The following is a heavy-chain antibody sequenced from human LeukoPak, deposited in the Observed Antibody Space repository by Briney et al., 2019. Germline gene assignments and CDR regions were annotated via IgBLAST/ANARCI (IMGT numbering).Heavy chain of an antibody. D-gene: IGHD3-3*01. J-gene: IGHJ6*03. V-gene: IGHV4-59*06. CDR3: ASSMGFLEWPPAYYYYYMDV. Sequence: SETLSLTCTVSGGSISTYYWSWIRQPPGKGLEWIGYIYYSGSTYYNPSLKSRVTISVDTSKNQFSLKLSSVTAADTAVYYCASSMGFLEWPPAYYYYYMDVWGKGTTVTVSS. CDR1: GGSISTYY. CDR2: IYYSGST.